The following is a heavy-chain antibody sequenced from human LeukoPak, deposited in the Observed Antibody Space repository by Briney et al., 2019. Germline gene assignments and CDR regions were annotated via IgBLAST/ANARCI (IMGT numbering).Heavy chain of an antibody. CDR1: GFTFSGHS. CDR3: GRVIAGAIDY. D-gene: IGHD6-13*01. Sequence: SGGSLRLSCAASGFTFSGHSITWVRQAPGKGLEWVANINLDGSERFYVDFVKGRFTISRDNADNSMYLQMNSLRAEDTAVYYCGRVIAGAIDYWGQGTLVTVSS. V-gene: IGHV3-7*01. CDR2: INLDGSER. J-gene: IGHJ4*02.